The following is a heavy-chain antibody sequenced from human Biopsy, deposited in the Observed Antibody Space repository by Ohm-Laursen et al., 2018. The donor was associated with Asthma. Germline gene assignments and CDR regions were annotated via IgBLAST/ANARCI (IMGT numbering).Heavy chain of an antibody. J-gene: IGHJ4*02. D-gene: IGHD3-3*01. CDR1: GFTFSSYG. CDR2: ISYDGSNK. V-gene: IGHV3-30*03. Sequence: SLRLSCTASGFTFSSYGMHWVRQAPGKGLEWVAVISYDGSNKYYADSVKGRFTISRDNSKNTLYLQMNSLRAEDAAVYYCASQSSGPDFWSGYYYFDYWGQGTLVTVSS. CDR3: ASQSSGPDFWSGYYYFDY.